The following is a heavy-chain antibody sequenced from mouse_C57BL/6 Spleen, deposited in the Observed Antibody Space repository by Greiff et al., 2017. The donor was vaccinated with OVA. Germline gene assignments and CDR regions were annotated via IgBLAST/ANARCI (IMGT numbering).Heavy chain of an antibody. V-gene: IGHV3-6*01. CDR3: ARRDYYGSNYFDY. Sequence: DVKLQESGPGLVKPSQSLSLTCSVTGYSITSGYYWNWIRQFPGNKLEWMGYISYDGSNNYNPSLKNRISITRDTSKNQFFLKLNSVTTEDTATYYCARRDYYGSNYFDYWGQGTTLTVSS. CDR1: GYSITSGYY. D-gene: IGHD1-1*01. J-gene: IGHJ2*01. CDR2: ISYDGSN.